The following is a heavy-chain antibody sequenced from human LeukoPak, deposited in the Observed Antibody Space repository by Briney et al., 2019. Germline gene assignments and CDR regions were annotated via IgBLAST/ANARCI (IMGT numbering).Heavy chain of an antibody. J-gene: IGHJ4*02. D-gene: IGHD3-22*01. CDR1: GYTFTSYA. CDR3: ARASITMIVVVTPEFDY. V-gene: IGHV7-4-1*02. CDR2: INTNTGNP. Sequence: ASVKVSCKASGYTFTSYAMNWVRQAPGQGLEWMGWINTNTGNPTYAQGFTGRFVFSLDTSVSTAYLQISSLKAKDTAVYYCARASITMIVVVTPEFDYWGQGTLVTVSS.